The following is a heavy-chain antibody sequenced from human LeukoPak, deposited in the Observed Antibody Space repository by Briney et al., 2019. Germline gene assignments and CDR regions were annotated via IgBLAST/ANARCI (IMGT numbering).Heavy chain of an antibody. CDR3: ARDHFNYCSSTSCPTDY. Sequence: ASVKVSCKASGYTFTSYDINWVRQATGQGLEWMGWMNPNSGNTGYAQKFQGRVTMTRNTSISTAYMELSSLRSEDTAVYYCARDHFNYCSSTSCPTDYWGQGTLVTVSS. CDR1: GYTFTSYD. V-gene: IGHV1-8*01. CDR2: MNPNSGNT. D-gene: IGHD2-2*01. J-gene: IGHJ4*02.